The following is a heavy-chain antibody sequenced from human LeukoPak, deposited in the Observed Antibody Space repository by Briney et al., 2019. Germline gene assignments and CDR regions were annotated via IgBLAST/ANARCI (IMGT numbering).Heavy chain of an antibody. V-gene: IGHV3-23*01. CDR2: ISGRDSTT. CDR3: AKDRALANWNYRGFDY. D-gene: IGHD1-7*01. Sequence: GGSLRLSCAASGFTFSSYAMSWVRQAPGKGLEWVSGISGRDSTTYYADSVKGRFTISRDNSKNTLYLQMNSLRAEDTAVYYCAKDRALANWNYRGFDYWGQGTLVTVSS. CDR1: GFTFSSYA. J-gene: IGHJ4*02.